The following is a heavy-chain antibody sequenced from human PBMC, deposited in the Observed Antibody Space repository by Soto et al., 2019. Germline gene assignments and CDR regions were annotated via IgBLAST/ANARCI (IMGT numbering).Heavy chain of an antibody. D-gene: IGHD3-3*01. Sequence: ASVKVSCKASGYTFTSYGISWVRQAPGQGLEWMGWISAYNGNTNYAQKLQGRVTMTTDTSTSTAYMELRSLRSDDTAVYYCARDTSTYDFWSSYYRDYYYYGMDVWGQGTTVTVSS. J-gene: IGHJ6*02. CDR2: ISAYNGNT. CDR3: ARDTSTYDFWSSYYRDYYYYGMDV. CDR1: GYTFTSYG. V-gene: IGHV1-18*01.